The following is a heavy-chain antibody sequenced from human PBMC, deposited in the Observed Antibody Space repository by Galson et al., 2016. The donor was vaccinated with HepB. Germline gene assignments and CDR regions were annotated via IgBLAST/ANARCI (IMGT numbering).Heavy chain of an antibody. J-gene: IGHJ3*01. CDR3: ARLWGRDGYNQAPFDL. CDR1: GYSFSDYW. Sequence: QSGAEVKKPGESLRISCKTSGYSFSDYWISWVRQMPGKGLEWTGRIDPSDSYTNYSPSFQGHVTLCADTSISTAYLQWSSLQASDTAIYYCARLWGRDGYNQAPFDLWGQGTVVTVSS. CDR2: IDPSDSYT. D-gene: IGHD5-24*01. V-gene: IGHV5-10-1*01.